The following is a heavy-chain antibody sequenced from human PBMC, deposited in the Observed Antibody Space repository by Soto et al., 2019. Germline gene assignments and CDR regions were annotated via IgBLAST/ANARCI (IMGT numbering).Heavy chain of an antibody. CDR1: GFAFSSYG. CDR3: ARSGDFEYYYAMDV. D-gene: IGHD4-17*01. Sequence: QVQLVESGGGVVQPGRSLRLSCAASGFAFSSYGMHWVRQAPGKGPEWVAVIWYDGRNKYYADSVKGRFTISRDNSKNTLYLQMNSLRAEDTALYYCARSGDFEYYYAMDVWGQGTTVTVSS. V-gene: IGHV3-33*01. CDR2: IWYDGRNK. J-gene: IGHJ6*02.